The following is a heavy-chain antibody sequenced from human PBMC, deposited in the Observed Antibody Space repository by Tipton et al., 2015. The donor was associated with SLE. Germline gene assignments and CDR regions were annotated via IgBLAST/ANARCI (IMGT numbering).Heavy chain of an antibody. CDR1: GFNFRRNW. CDR3: VPIPVAASTSNFDY. CDR2: MNSDGSNI. Sequence: SLRLSCAASGFNFRRNWMHWFRQVPGKGLVWVSRMNSDGSNIFYSDSVKGRFTISRDNAKNTVYLQMNSLTPEDTAMYYCVPIPVAASTSNFDYWGQGTLVTVSS. V-gene: IGHV3-74*01. D-gene: IGHD6-6*01. J-gene: IGHJ4*02.